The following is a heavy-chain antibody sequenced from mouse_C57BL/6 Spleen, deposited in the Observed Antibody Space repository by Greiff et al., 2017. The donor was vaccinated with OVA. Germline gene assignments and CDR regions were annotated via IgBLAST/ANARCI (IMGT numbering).Heavy chain of an antibody. CDR3: ATDSSGYAWFAY. CDR1: GYAFSSSW. CDR2: IYPGDGDT. Sequence: VQLQESGPELVKPGASVKISCKASGYAFSSSWMNWVKQRPGKGLEWIGRIYPGDGDTNYNGKFKGKATLTADKSSSTAYMQLSSLTSEDSAVYFCATDSSGYAWFAYWGQGTLVTVSA. V-gene: IGHV1-82*01. D-gene: IGHD3-2*02. J-gene: IGHJ3*01.